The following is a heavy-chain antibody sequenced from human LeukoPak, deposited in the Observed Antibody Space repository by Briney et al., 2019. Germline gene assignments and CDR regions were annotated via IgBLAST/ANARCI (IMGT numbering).Heavy chain of an antibody. J-gene: IGHJ6*02. CDR2: ISGDGGST. Sequence: HGGALSLSCAASGFPFDDYAMHWVRQAPGKGLEWVSLISGDGGSTYYADSVKGRFTISRDNSKNSLYLQMNSLRTEDTALYYCAAGYYYDSSGEMDVWSQGTTVTVSS. D-gene: IGHD3-22*01. CDR3: AAGYYYDSSGEMDV. CDR1: GFPFDDYA. V-gene: IGHV3-43*02.